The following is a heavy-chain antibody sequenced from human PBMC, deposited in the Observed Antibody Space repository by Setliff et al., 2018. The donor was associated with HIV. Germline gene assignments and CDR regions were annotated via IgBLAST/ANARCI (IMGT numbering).Heavy chain of an antibody. J-gene: IGHJ2*01. CDR3: ARPSAGGGYNYWYFDL. D-gene: IGHD5-12*01. CDR2: VYYNGKT. CDR1: GVSISSSSSY. V-gene: IGHV4-39*01. Sequence: LSLTCTVAGVSISSSSSYWGWIRQPPEKGLEWIGNVYYNGKTYNNPSLKSRVTVSVDTSKNQFSLKLSSVTAADTAVYYCARPSAGGGYNYWYFDLWGRGTLVTVSS.